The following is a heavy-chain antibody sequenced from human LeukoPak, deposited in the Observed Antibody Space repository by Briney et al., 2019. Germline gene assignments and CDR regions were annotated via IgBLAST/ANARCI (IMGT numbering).Heavy chain of an antibody. Sequence: GGSLRLSCDASGFTFTYVAMNWVRQAPGKGLEWVSSMSTVADSTYYADSVKGRFIISGDNSKNTLYLQMNSLRAEDTALYSCARTQSSSWYIFDYWGQGTLVTVSS. CDR2: MSTVADST. V-gene: IGHV3-23*01. CDR1: GFTFTYVA. CDR3: ARTQSSSWYIFDY. J-gene: IGHJ4*02. D-gene: IGHD6-13*01.